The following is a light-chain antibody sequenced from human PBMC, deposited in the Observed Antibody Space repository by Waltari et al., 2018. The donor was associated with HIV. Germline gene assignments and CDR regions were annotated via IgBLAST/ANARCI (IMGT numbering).Light chain of an antibody. CDR1: NSNIGSNT. J-gene: IGLJ3*02. Sequence: QSVLTQPPSASGTPGQGVSISCSGSNSNIGSNTVNWYRQLPGTAPKLLTYSNNQRPSGVPDRFAGSKSGTSASLAISGLQSEDEADYYCAAWDDSLSWVFGRGTKLTVL. CDR2: SNN. CDR3: AAWDDSLSWV. V-gene: IGLV1-44*01.